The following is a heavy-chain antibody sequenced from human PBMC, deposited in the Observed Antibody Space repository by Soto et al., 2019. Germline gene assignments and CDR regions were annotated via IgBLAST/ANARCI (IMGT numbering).Heavy chain of an antibody. J-gene: IGHJ5*02. Sequence: QIQLVESGGDVVQPGGSLRLSCATSGFTFNSYGMHWVRQAPGKGLEWVAGIWSDGSYRNYADSVKGRFTISRDNSKNTWDLQRNSLRGEDTAVYYCARKGASGTDDNWIDPWGQGTLVTVSS. V-gene: IGHV3-33*01. D-gene: IGHD3-10*01. CDR1: GFTFNSYG. CDR2: IWSDGSYR. CDR3: ARKGASGTDDNWIDP.